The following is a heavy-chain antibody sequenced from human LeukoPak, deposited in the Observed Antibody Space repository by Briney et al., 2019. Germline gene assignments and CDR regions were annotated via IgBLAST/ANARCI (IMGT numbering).Heavy chain of an antibody. D-gene: IGHD3-22*01. CDR1: GGTFSSYA. CDR3: ARNFDSSGYYYYPDY. J-gene: IGHJ4*02. V-gene: IGHV1-18*01. CDR2: ISAYNGNT. Sequence: ASVKVSCKASGGTFSSYAISWVRQAPGQGLEWMGWISAYNGNTNYAQKLQGRVTMTTDTSTSTAYMELRSLRSDDTAVYYCARNFDSSGYYYYPDYWGQGTLVTVSS.